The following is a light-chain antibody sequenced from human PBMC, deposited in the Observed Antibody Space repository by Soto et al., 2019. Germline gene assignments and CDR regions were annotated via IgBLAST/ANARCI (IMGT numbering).Light chain of an antibody. V-gene: IGLV1-40*01. CDR1: RSNIGAGYD. CDR2: GNS. Sequence: QSVLTQPPSVSGAPGRRVTISCTGSRSNIGAGYDVHWYQQLPGTAPKLLIYGNSNRPSGVPDRFSGSKSGTSASLAITGLQAEDEADYYCQSYDSSLSGYVVFGGGTQLTVL. J-gene: IGLJ2*01. CDR3: QSYDSSLSGYVV.